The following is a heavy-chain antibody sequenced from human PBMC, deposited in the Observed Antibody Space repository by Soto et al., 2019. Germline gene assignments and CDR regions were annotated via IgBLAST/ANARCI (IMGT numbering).Heavy chain of an antibody. J-gene: IGHJ6*02. CDR1: GFTFSSYW. CDR2: IKQDGSEK. D-gene: IGHD6-13*01. CDR3: ARVPYSSSWYWDYYYPGMDV. V-gene: IGHV3-7*01. Sequence: GGSLRLSCAASGFTFSSYWMSWVRQAPGKGLEWVANIKQDGSEKYYVDSVKGRFTISRDNAKNSLYLQMNSLRAEDTAVYYCARVPYSSSWYWDYYYPGMDVWGQGTTVTVSS.